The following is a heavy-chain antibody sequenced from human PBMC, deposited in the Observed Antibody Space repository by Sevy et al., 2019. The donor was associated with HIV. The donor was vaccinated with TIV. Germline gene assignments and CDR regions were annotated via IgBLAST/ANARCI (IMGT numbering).Heavy chain of an antibody. J-gene: IGHJ4*02. D-gene: IGHD6-19*01. CDR1: GFTFSSYA. V-gene: IGHV3-23*01. CDR3: AKDVGWTIAVADPGYFDY. CDR2: ISGSGGST. Sequence: GGSLRLSCAASGFTFSSYAMSWVRQAPGKGLEWVSAISGSGGSTYYADSVKGRFTISRDNSKNTLYLQMNSLRAEATAVYYCAKDVGWTIAVADPGYFDYWGQGTLVTVSS.